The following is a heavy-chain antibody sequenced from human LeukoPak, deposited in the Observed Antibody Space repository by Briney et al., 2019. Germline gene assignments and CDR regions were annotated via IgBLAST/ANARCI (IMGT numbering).Heavy chain of an antibody. CDR3: ARDSITMVRGVIIAPHWFDP. Sequence: KGLEWIGRIYTSGSTNYNPSLKSRVTISVDTSKNQFSLKLSSVTAADTAVYYCARDSITMVRGVIIAPHWFDPWGQVTLVTVSS. V-gene: IGHV4-61*02. D-gene: IGHD3-10*01. CDR2: IYTSGST. J-gene: IGHJ5*02.